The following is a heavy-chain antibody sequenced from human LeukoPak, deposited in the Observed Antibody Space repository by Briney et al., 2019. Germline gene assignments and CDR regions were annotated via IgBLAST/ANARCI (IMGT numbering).Heavy chain of an antibody. CDR3: GKVESAYCSGVNCFFPWFDT. Sequence: SLKVSCKASGGTFTSYAVSWVRQAPGQGLEWMGGVSHIFGTTNYAQSFQDRVTITADDPPRTVYLELSSVRSEDTAVYYCGKVESAYCSGVNCFFPWFDTWGQGTLVTVSS. J-gene: IGHJ5*02. CDR2: VSHIFGTT. V-gene: IGHV1-69*01. D-gene: IGHD2-15*01. CDR1: GGTFTSYA.